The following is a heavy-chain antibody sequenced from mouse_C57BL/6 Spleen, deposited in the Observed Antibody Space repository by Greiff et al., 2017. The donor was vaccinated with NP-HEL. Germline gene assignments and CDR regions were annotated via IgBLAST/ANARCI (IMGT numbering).Heavy chain of an antibody. D-gene: IGHD2-4*01. CDR1: GYSLTGYY. CDR2: INPSTGGT. Sequence: VQLQQSGPELVKPGASVKISCKASGYSLTGYYMNWVKQSPEKSLEWIGEINPSTGGTTYNQKFKAKATLTVDKSSSTAYMQLKSLTSEDSAVYYCARSDYAGSVVDYWGQGTTLTVSS. V-gene: IGHV1-42*01. CDR3: ARSDYAGSVVDY. J-gene: IGHJ2*01.